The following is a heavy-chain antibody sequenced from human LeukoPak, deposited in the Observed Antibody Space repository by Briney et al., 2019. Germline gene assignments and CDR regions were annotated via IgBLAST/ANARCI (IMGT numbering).Heavy chain of an antibody. D-gene: IGHD4-17*01. Sequence: GASVKVSCKASGYTFTSYDINWVRQATGQGLEWMGWMNPNSGNTGYAQKFQGRVTMTRNTSISTAYMELSSLRSEDTAVYYCARGYESVYGESDEHYWGQGTLVTVSS. CDR3: ARGYESVYGESDEHY. J-gene: IGHJ4*02. CDR2: MNPNSGNT. CDR1: GYTFTSYD. V-gene: IGHV1-8*01.